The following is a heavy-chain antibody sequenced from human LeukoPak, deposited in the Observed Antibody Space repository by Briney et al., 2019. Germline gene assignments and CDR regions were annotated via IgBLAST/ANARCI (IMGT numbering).Heavy chain of an antibody. Sequence: HPGGSLRLSCAASGFTFSSYGMSWVRQAPGKGLQWVSGIGPGGDNKYYADSLEGRFTISRDNSKNTVYLQMNSLRAEDTALYYCAQDISWFAFDIWGQGTMVTVSS. D-gene: IGHD3-10*01. CDR1: GFTFSSYG. V-gene: IGHV3-23*01. J-gene: IGHJ3*02. CDR2: IGPGGDNK. CDR3: AQDISWFAFDI.